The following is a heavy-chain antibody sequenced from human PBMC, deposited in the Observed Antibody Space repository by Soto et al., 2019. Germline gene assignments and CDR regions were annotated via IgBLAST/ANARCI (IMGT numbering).Heavy chain of an antibody. CDR3: AKAPRGSGRDYYFDS. J-gene: IGHJ4*02. Sequence: EVQLGESGGGLVQPGGSLRLSCAASGFSFSSYWMSWVRQAPGKGPEWVANINQAGSQEWYVDSVKGRFTISRDNAKNSLFLQMNSLSDEDTAVYYCAKAPRGSGRDYYFDSWGQGTLITVSS. D-gene: IGHD3-10*01. CDR2: INQAGSQE. CDR1: GFSFSSYW. V-gene: IGHV3-7*05.